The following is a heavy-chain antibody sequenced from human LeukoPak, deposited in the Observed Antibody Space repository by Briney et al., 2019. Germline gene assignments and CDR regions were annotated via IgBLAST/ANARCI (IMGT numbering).Heavy chain of an antibody. V-gene: IGHV3-11*01. Sequence: GGSLRLSCAASGFTFSDYYMSWIRQAPGKGLEWVSYISSSGSTIYYADSVKGRFTISRDNAKNSLYLQMNSLRAEDTAVYYCAKADSSGYPYYFDYWGQGTLVTVSS. CDR1: GFTFSDYY. J-gene: IGHJ4*02. D-gene: IGHD3-22*01. CDR2: ISSSGSTI. CDR3: AKADSSGYPYYFDY.